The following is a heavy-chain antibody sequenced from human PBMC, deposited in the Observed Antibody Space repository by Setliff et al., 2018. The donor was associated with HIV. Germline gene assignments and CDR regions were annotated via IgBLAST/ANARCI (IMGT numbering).Heavy chain of an antibody. V-gene: IGHV3-23*01. D-gene: IGHD3-9*01. CDR3: AKNDDILTGFAN. CDR2: LSGHTMTT. CDR1: GFTFGDYL. Sequence: PGGSLRLSCATSGFTFGDYLMSWVRQAPGKGLEWVSSLSGHTMTTYYAGSVKGRSTISRDVSNNTLYFQMNSLRAEDTAIYFCAKNDDILTGFANWGQGTLVTVSS. J-gene: IGHJ4*02.